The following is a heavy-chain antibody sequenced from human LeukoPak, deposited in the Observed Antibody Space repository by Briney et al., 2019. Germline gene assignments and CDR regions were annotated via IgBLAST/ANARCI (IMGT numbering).Heavy chain of an antibody. CDR1: GGSFSGYY. Sequence: PSETLSLTCAVYGGSFSGYYWTWIRQPPGKGLEWIGYIYYSGNTNYNPSLKSRVTISVDTSKNQFSLKLTSVTAADTAVYYCARRMTTNPKYYFDYWGQGTLVTVSS. CDR2: IYYSGNT. D-gene: IGHD5-24*01. CDR3: ARRMTTNPKYYFDY. J-gene: IGHJ4*02. V-gene: IGHV4-59*08.